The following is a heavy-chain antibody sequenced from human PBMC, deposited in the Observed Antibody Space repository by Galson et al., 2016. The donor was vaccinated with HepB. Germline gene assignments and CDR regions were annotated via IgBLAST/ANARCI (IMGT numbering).Heavy chain of an antibody. Sequence: LRLSCAASGFTFSSCAMSWVRQAPGKGLEWIGSFYYSGSTNYNPSLKSRVTISVDTSKNQFSLNLSSVTAADTGVYYCATGIVVAGKYYYYYMDVWGKGTTVTVSS. CDR1: GFTFSSCA. CDR2: FYYSGST. V-gene: IGHV4-30-2*03. J-gene: IGHJ6*03. D-gene: IGHD6-19*01. CDR3: ATGIVVAGKYYYYYMDV.